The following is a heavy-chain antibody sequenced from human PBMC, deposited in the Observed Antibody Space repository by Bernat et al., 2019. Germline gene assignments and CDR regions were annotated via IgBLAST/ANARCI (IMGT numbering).Heavy chain of an antibody. J-gene: IGHJ4*02. CDR3: ARVRSTSRNFDY. V-gene: IGHV3-7*03. D-gene: IGHD2-2*01. CDR1: GFTFRGYW. CDR2: IKQDGSEK. Sequence: EVQLVESGGGLVQPGESLRLSCAASGFTFRGYWMTWVRQAPGKGLEWVANIKQDGSEKYYVDSVKGRFTISRDNAKNSLDLQMNSLRAEDTAVYYCARVRSTSRNFDYWGQGTLVTVSS.